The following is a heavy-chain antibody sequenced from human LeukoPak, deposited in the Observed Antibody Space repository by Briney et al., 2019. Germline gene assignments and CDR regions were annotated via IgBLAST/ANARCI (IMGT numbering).Heavy chain of an antibody. CDR2: IYPGDSDT. J-gene: IGHJ4*02. Sequence: GASLKISCKGSGYSFTSYWIGWVRQMPGKGLEWMGIIYPGDSDTRYSPSFQGQVTISADKSISTAHLQWSSLKASDTAMYYCARLLGYCSGGSCYPPDYWGQGTLVTVSS. V-gene: IGHV5-51*01. CDR1: GYSFTSYW. CDR3: ARLLGYCSGGSCYPPDY. D-gene: IGHD2-15*01.